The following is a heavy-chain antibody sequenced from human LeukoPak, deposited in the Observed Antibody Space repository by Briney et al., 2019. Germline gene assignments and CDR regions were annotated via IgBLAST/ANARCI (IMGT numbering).Heavy chain of an antibody. CDR3: ARYSGSWYAYFQH. CDR2: ISSSSSYI. Sequence: GGSLRLSCAASGFTFSSYSMNWVRQAPGKGLEWVSSISSSSSYIYYADSVKGRFTISRDNAKNSLYLQMNSLRAEDTAVYYCARYSGSWYAYFQHWGQGTLVTVSS. CDR1: GFTFSSYS. V-gene: IGHV3-21*01. D-gene: IGHD6-13*01. J-gene: IGHJ1*01.